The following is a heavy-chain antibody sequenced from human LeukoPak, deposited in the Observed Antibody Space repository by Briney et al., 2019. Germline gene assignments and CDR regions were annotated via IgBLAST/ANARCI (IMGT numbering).Heavy chain of an antibody. J-gene: IGHJ6*02. Sequence: SETLSLTCTVSGGSISSYCWSWIRQPPGKGLEWIGYIYYSGSTNYNPSLKSRVTISVDTSKNQFSLKLSSVTAADTAVYYCARFIAAAGTGYYGMDVWGQGTTVTVSS. V-gene: IGHV4-59*01. CDR2: IYYSGST. D-gene: IGHD6-13*01. CDR3: ARFIAAAGTGYYGMDV. CDR1: GGSISSYC.